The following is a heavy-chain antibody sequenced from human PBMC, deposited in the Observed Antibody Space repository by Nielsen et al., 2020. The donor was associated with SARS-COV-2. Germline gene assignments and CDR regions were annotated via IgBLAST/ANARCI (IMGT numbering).Heavy chain of an antibody. V-gene: IGHV3-30*18. D-gene: IGHD1-26*01. CDR1: GFTFSSYG. J-gene: IGHJ3*02. Sequence: GESLKISCAASGFTFSSYGMHWVRQAPGKGLEWVAVISYDGSNKYYADSVKGRFTISRDNAKNSLYLQMNSLRAEDTALYYCAKAPTDSGSYYDFDIWGQGTMVTVSS. CDR3: AKAPTDSGSYYDFDI. CDR2: ISYDGSNK.